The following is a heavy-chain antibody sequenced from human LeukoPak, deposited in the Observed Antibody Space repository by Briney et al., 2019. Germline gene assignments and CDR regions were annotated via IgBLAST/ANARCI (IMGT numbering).Heavy chain of an antibody. D-gene: IGHD3-10*01. CDR3: ARDSGTTGEVKFDP. CDR1: GGSINSYN. CDR2: IYGSGST. J-gene: IGHJ5*02. Sequence: SETLSLTCTVSGGSINSYNWSWIRQPAGKGLEWIGRIYGSGSTTYNPSLKSRVTMSLDMSKNQFFLKLSSVTAADTAVYYCARDSGTTGEVKFDPWGQGTLVTVSS. V-gene: IGHV4-4*07.